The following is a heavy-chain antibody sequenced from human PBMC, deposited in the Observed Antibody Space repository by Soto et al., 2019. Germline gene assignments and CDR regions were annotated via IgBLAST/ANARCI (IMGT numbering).Heavy chain of an antibody. CDR3: ARNGLLSWYRVDGFND. J-gene: IGHJ4*02. V-gene: IGHV4-30-4*01. D-gene: IGHD6-13*01. Sequence: QVQLQESGPGLVKPSQTLSLTCTVSGGSISSGDYYWSWIRQPPGKGLEWIGYIYYSGSTYYNPSLESRVTISVDTSKNQFSLKLSSVTAADTAVYYCARNGLLSWYRVDGFNDWGQGTLVTVSS. CDR1: GGSISSGDYY. CDR2: IYYSGST.